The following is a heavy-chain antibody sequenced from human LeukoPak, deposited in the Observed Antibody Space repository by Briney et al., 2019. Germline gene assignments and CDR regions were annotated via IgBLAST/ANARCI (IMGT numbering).Heavy chain of an antibody. CDR1: SGSISTSNYY. V-gene: IGHV4-39*07. CDR3: ARFRKRGYSYGYDYLYGYYFDY. J-gene: IGHJ4*02. Sequence: SETLSLTCTVSSGSISTSNYYWRWVRQPPGKALEWIGNIFYTGSTYYNPSLKSRVTISGDTSKNQFSLKLRSVTAADTAVYYCARFRKRGYSYGYDYLYGYYFDYWGQGTLVTVSS. CDR2: IFYTGST. D-gene: IGHD5-18*01.